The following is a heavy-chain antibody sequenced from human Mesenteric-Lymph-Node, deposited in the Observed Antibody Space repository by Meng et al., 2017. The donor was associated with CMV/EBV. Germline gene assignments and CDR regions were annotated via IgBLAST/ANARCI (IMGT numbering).Heavy chain of an antibody. CDR3: TRDLYGYHRDDVWSGYYPFEY. V-gene: IGHV3-48*03. J-gene: IGHJ4*02. D-gene: IGHD3-3*01. CDR2: ISVSGGTT. Sequence: GESLKISCAASGFIFSKYGMNWVRQAPGKGLEWVSYISVSGGTTDYADSVKGRFTISRDNAKNSLYLQMNSLRAEDTAVYYCTRDLYGYHRDDVWSGYYPFEYWGQGTLVTVSS. CDR1: GFIFSKYG.